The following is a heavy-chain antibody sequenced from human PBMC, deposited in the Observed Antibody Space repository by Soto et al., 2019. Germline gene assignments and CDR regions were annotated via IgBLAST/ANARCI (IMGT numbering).Heavy chain of an antibody. V-gene: IGHV1-2*04. CDR1: GYTFTGYY. D-gene: IGHD1-7*01. Sequence: ASVKVSCKASGYTFTGYYMHWVRQAPGQGLEWMGWINPNSGGTNYAQKFQGWVTMTRDTSISTAYMELSRLRSDDTAVYYCARELEIQHYGMDGWGQGTTVTVAS. J-gene: IGHJ6*02. CDR3: ARELEIQHYGMDG. CDR2: INPNSGGT.